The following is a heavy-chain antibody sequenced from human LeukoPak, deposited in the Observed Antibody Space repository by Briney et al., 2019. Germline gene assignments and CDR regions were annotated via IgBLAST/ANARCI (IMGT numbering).Heavy chain of an antibody. CDR2: ISAYNGNT. V-gene: IGHV1-18*04. J-gene: IGHJ4*02. CDR1: GYTFTSYG. Sequence: XSVKVSCKASGYTFTSYGISWVRQAPGQGLEWMGWISAYNGNTNYAQKLQGRVTMTTDTSTSTAYMELRSLRSDDTAVYYCARVEHTAMVRAHFDYWGQGTLVTVSS. CDR3: ARVEHTAMVRAHFDY. D-gene: IGHD5-18*01.